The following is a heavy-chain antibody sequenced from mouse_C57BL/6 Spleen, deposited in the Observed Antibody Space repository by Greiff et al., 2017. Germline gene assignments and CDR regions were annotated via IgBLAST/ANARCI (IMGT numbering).Heavy chain of an antibody. D-gene: IGHD5-5*01. CDR3: ARDEIPTYGYPMDD. V-gene: IGHV1-55*01. CDR1: GYTFTSYW. J-gene: IGHJ4*01. Sequence: QVQLQQSGAELVKPGASVKMSCKASGYTFTSYWITWVKQRPGQGLEWIGDIYPGSGSTNYNEKFKSKATLTVDTSSSTAYMQLSNLTSENSAVYDCARDEIPTYGYPMDDWGQGTTVTVSS. CDR2: IYPGSGST.